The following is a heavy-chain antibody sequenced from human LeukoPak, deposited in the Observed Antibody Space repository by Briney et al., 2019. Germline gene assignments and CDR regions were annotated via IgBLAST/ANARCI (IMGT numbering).Heavy chain of an antibody. CDR1: GFTFSSYA. V-gene: IGHV3-23*01. J-gene: IGHJ5*02. D-gene: IGHD4-23*01. CDR2: ISGSGGST. Sequence: GGSLRLSCAASGFTFSSYAMSWVRQAPGKGLEWVSAISGSGGSTYYADSVKGRFTISRDNSKNTLYLQMNSLRAEDTAVYYCAKGPYLHYGGSHFDPWGQGTLVTVPS. CDR3: AKGPYLHYGGSHFDP.